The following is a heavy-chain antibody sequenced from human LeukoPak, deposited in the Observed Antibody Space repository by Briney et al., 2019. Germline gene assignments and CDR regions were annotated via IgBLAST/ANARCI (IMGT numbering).Heavy chain of an antibody. Sequence: SVKVSRKTSGGTFRSHTFSWVRQAPGQGLEWMGKITPVIDTANYAQTFQGRVSIYADKSTTTVYMDLSGLRPDDTAVYYCTRVNLRGSNYNWFDPWGQGTRVTVSS. D-gene: IGHD3-10*01. CDR2: ITPVIDTA. V-gene: IGHV1-69*08. CDR3: TRVNLRGSNYNWFDP. J-gene: IGHJ5*02. CDR1: GGTFRSHT.